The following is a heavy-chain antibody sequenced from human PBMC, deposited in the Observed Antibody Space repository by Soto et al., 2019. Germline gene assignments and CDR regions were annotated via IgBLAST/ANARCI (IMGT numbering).Heavy chain of an antibody. Sequence: QVQLVQSGAEVKKPGASVKVSCKASGYTFTSYGISWVRQAPGQGLEWMGWISAYNGNTNYAQKLQGRVTMTTDTSTSTAYTELRSLRSDDTAVYYCARRYCSGGSCYSAYFQLWGQGTLVTVFS. V-gene: IGHV1-18*01. J-gene: IGHJ1*01. CDR1: GYTFTSYG. CDR2: ISAYNGNT. D-gene: IGHD2-15*01. CDR3: ARRYCSGGSCYSAYFQL.